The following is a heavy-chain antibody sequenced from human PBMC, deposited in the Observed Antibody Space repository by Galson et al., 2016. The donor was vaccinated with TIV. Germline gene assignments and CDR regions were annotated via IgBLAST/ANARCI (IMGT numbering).Heavy chain of an antibody. V-gene: IGHV3-74*01. CDR2: ISDDATTT. CDR1: GFTFSRYW. D-gene: IGHD5-18*01. J-gene: IGHJ3*02. CDR3: ARHGDTATGDAFDI. Sequence: SLRLSCAASGFTFSRYWMHWVRQAPGKGLVWVSRISDDATTTTYADSVKGRFTISRDNTKNTLHLQMNSPRADDTAVYYCARHGDTATGDAFDIWGQGTMVTVSS.